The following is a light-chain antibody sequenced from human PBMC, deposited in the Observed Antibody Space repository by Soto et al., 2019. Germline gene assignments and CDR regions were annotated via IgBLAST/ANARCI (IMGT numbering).Light chain of an antibody. J-gene: IGKJ4*02. CDR1: QSINSDY. CDR3: QQYGSTPLT. CDR2: ATS. V-gene: IGKV3-20*01. Sequence: EIVLTQSPGTLSLSPGEEATLTCTTSQSINSDYLAWYQQKPGQAPRLLIYATSRRAPGSPDRIRGSGSGTDFTLTISRLEPEDFAVYYCQQYGSTPLTCGGGTKVDIK.